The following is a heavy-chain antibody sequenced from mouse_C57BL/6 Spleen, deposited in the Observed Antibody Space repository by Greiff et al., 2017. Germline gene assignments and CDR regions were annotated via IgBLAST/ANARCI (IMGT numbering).Heavy chain of an antibody. V-gene: IGHV1-72*01. CDR3: AREEYYSGYYFDY. J-gene: IGHJ2*01. CDR2: IAPNSGGT. D-gene: IGHD2-12*01. CDR1: GYTFTSYW. Sequence: QVQLQQPGAELVKPGASVKLSCKASGYTFTSYWMHWVKQRPGRGLEWIGRIAPNSGGTKYNEKFKSKATLTVDKPSSTAYMQLSSLTSEDSAVYYCAREEYYSGYYFDYWGQGTTLTVSS.